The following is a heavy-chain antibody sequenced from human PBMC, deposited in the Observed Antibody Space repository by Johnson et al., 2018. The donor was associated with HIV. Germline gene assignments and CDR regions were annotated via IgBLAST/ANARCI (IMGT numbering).Heavy chain of an antibody. J-gene: IGHJ3*02. V-gene: IGHV3-30*04. CDR1: GFTFSSYA. CDR2: ISYDGSNN. Sequence: QVQLVESGGGVVQPGRSLGLSFAASGFTFSSYAMHWVRQAPGKGLEWVAVISYDGSNNYYADSVKGRLTISRDNSKSTFFLQMNSLTPEDTGVYYCAKERRAPRAFDIWGQGTMVTVSS. D-gene: IGHD1-26*01. CDR3: AKERRAPRAFDI.